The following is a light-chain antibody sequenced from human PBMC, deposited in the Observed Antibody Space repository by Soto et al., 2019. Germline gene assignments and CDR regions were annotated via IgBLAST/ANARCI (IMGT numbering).Light chain of an antibody. Sequence: QSALTQPASVSGSPGQSITISCTGTSSDVGSYNLVSWYQQHPGKAPKLMMYEGSKRPSGVSNRFSGSKSGNTASLTISGLQAEDEADYYCCSYAGSSTRWVFGGGTKLTVL. CDR2: EGS. CDR3: CSYAGSSTRWV. J-gene: IGLJ3*02. CDR1: SSDVGSYNL. V-gene: IGLV2-23*01.